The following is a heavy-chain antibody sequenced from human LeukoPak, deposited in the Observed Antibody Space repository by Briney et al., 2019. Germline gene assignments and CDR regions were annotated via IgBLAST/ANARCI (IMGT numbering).Heavy chain of an antibody. V-gene: IGHV3-23*01. Sequence: SGGSLRLSCAASGFTFSSYARSWVRQAPGKRLEWVSAISGSGGSTYYADSVKGRFTISRDNSKNTLYLQMNSLRAEDTAVYYCAITPGYSYGLYYFDYWGQGTLVTVSS. CDR3: AITPGYSYGLYYFDY. J-gene: IGHJ4*02. CDR1: GFTFSSYA. CDR2: ISGSGGST. D-gene: IGHD5-18*01.